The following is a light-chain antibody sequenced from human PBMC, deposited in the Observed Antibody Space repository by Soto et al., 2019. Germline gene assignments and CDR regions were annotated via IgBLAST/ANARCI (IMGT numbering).Light chain of an antibody. Sequence: QSVLTQPPSVSGAPGQWVTISCTGSSSNIGAGYDVHWYQQLPGTAPKLLIYGNSNRPSGVPDRFSGSKSGTSASLAITGLQAEDEADYYCQSYDSSLSAWVFVGGTKLTVL. J-gene: IGLJ3*02. CDR3: QSYDSSLSAWV. CDR2: GNS. CDR1: SSNIGAGYD. V-gene: IGLV1-40*01.